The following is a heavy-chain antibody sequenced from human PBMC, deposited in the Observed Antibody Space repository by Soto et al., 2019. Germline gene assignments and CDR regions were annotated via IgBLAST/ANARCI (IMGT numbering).Heavy chain of an antibody. D-gene: IGHD3-10*01. CDR2: IFHDGTA. J-gene: IGHJ4*02. CDR3: ARLVYDTRLNYMYFDF. Sequence: ASETLSLTCAVSGVSISSDNWWTWVRQSPQRGLEYIGEIFHDGTANYYPSFERRVAISVDTSKNQFSLKLTSVTAADTAIYFCARLVYDTRLNYMYFDFWGQGTLVTVSS. CDR1: GVSISSDNW. V-gene: IGHV4-4*02.